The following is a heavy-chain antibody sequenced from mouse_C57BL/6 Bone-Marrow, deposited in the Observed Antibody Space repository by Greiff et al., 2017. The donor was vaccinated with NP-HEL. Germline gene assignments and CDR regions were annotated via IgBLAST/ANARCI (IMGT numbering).Heavy chain of an antibody. J-gene: IGHJ3*01. CDR2: IWSAGST. V-gene: IGHV2-6-1*01. D-gene: IGHD2-3*01. CDR1: GFSFTSYG. Sequence: VQLVESGPGLVAPSQSLSLTCTASGFSFTSYGVHWVRQPPGKGLEWLVKIWSAGSTTYYSAPKSSLGISKDNSKSQGFIKMNSLQTDDTAMYYCARHDDGYSFAYWGQGTLVTVSA. CDR3: ARHDDGYSFAY.